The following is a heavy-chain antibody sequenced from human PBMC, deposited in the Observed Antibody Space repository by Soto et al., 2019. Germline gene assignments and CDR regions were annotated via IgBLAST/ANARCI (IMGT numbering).Heavy chain of an antibody. V-gene: IGHV5-51*01. Sequence: GESLKISCKGSGYSFTSYWIGCVRQMPGKGMEWMRIIYPGDSDTRYTPSFQGQVTISTDKSNSTAYLQWSSLKASAPAMYYCGRHGYGSGESAHAFDIWGQGTMVTVSS. D-gene: IGHD3-3*01. CDR1: GYSFTSYW. CDR3: GRHGYGSGESAHAFDI. CDR2: IYPGDSDT. J-gene: IGHJ3*02.